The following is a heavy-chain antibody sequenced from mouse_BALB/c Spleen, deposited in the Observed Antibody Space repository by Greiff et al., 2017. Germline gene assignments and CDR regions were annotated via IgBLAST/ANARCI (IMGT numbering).Heavy chain of an antibody. D-gene: IGHD1-1*01. CDR3: ARYGRSPYYAMDY. Sequence: EVKVVESGGGLVKPGGSLKLSCAASGFTFSSYAMSWVRQTPEKRLEWVATISSGGSTSYPDSVKGRFTTSRDNARNILYLQMSSLRSEDTAMYYCARYGRSPYYAMDYWGQGTSVTVSA. V-gene: IGHV5-6-5*01. CDR2: ISSGGST. J-gene: IGHJ4*01. CDR1: GFTFSSYA.